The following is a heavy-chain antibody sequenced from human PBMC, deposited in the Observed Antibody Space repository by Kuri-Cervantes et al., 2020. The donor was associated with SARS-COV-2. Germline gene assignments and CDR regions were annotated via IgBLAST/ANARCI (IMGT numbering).Heavy chain of an antibody. D-gene: IGHD3-10*01. Sequence: SETLSLTCAVYGGSFSGYYWSWIRQPPGKGLEWIGSIYHSGSTYYNPSLKSRVTISVDTSKNQFSLKLSSVTAADTAVYYCARGRYYYGSGSQIFFDYWGQAIL. CDR3: ARGRYYYGSGSQIFFDY. V-gene: IGHV4-34*01. CDR2: IYHSGST. CDR1: GGSFSGYY. J-gene: IGHJ4*02.